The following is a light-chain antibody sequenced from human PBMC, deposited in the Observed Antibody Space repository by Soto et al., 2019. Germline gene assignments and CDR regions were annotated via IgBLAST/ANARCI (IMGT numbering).Light chain of an antibody. CDR1: SSDVGGYNY. V-gene: IGLV2-8*01. CDR3: SSYAGSNNYVV. CDR2: EVT. Sequence: QSALTQPPSASGSPGQSVAISCTGTSSDVGGYNYVSWYQQYPGKAPKLMFYEVTKRPSGVPDRFSGSKSGNTASLTVSGLQAEDEADYYCSSYAGSNNYVVFGGGTKVTVL. J-gene: IGLJ2*01.